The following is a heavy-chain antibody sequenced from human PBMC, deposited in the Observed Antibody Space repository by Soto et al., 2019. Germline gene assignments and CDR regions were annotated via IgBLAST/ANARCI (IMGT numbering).Heavy chain of an antibody. J-gene: IGHJ4*02. CDR3: ARDYRYSSSLIKGFV. D-gene: IGHD6-6*01. Sequence: SLNGACKAAGGTFSSYASSWVLQATGQGLEWMGGIIPIFGTANYAQKFQGRVTITADKSTSTAYMELSSLRSEDTAVYYFARDYRYSSSLIKGFVWGQGPFVTVSS. CDR2: IIPIFGTA. CDR1: GGTFSSYA. V-gene: IGHV1-69*06.